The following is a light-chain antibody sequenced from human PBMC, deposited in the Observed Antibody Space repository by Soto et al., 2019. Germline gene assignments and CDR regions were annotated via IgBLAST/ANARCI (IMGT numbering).Light chain of an antibody. J-gene: IGLJ2*01. Sequence: QSALTQPASVSGSPGQSITISCTGTSSDVGGYNLVSWYQQHPGKAPKLMIYDVNNRPSGVCNRFSGSKSGNTASLTISGLQAEDEADYYCSSYTSSSTLVVFGGGTKLTVL. CDR2: DVN. CDR1: SSDVGGYNL. CDR3: SSYTSSSTLVV. V-gene: IGLV2-14*03.